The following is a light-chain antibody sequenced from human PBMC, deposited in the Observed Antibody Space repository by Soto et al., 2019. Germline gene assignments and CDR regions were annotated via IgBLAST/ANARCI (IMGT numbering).Light chain of an antibody. Sequence: EIVLTQSPGTLSLSPGERATLSWRASQSVSSSYLAWYQQNRGQAPRLLIYGASSRATGIPDRFSGSGSGTDFTLTISRLQPEDFAVYYCQQYGTSRWTFGQGTKVEIK. V-gene: IGKV3-20*01. J-gene: IGKJ1*01. CDR1: QSVSSSY. CDR3: QQYGTSRWT. CDR2: GAS.